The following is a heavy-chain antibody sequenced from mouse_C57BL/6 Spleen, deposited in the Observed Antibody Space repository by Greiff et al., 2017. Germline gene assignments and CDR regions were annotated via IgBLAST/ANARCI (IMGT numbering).Heavy chain of an antibody. CDR1: GYTFTDYE. Sequence: QVQLQQSGAELVRPGASVTLSCKASGYTFTDYEMHWVKQTPVHGLEWIGAIDPETGVTAYNQKFKGKAILTADKSSSTAYVELRSLTSEDSAVYYCTRRGPYFDYWGQGTTLTVSS. J-gene: IGHJ2*01. CDR2: IDPETGVT. V-gene: IGHV1-15*01. CDR3: TRRGPYFDY.